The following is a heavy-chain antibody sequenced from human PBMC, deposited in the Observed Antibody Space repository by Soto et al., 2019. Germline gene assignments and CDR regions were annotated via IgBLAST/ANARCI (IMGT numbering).Heavy chain of an antibody. D-gene: IGHD3-10*01. CDR3: AREYYYGSGTNWFGP. J-gene: IGHJ5*02. CDR1: GGSISSYY. V-gene: IGHV4-59*01. CDR2: IHYSGST. Sequence: ETLSLTCTVSGGSISSYYWSWIRQPPGKGLEWIGYIHYSGSTNYNPSLKSRVTISVDTSKNQFSLKLSSVTAADTAVYYCAREYYYGSGTNWFGPWGQGTLVTVSS.